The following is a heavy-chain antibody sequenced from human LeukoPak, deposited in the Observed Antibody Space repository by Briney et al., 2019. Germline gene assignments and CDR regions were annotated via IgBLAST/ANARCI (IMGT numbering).Heavy chain of an antibody. CDR3: ARDQAFVYCSGGTCYDDY. D-gene: IGHD2-15*01. CDR1: GYTLTAYY. CDR2: INPNSGAT. J-gene: IGHJ4*02. Sequence: ASVKVSCKASGYTLTAYYMHWVRQAPGQGLEWMGWINPNSGATNYAQKFQGRVTMTRDTSISTAYMELSRLISDDTAVYYCARDQAFVYCSGGTCYDDYWGQGSLVTVSS. V-gene: IGHV1-2*02.